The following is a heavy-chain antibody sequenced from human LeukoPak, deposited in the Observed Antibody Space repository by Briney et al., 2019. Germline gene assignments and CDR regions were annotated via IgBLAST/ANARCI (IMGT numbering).Heavy chain of an antibody. CDR1: GGSISSYY. Sequence: SETLSLTCAVSGGSISSYYWSWIRQPPGKGLEWIGYIYYSGSTNYNPSLKSRVTISVDTSKTQFSLKLSSVTAADTAVYYCARGLVPYYFDYWGQGTLVTVSS. J-gene: IGHJ4*02. V-gene: IGHV4-59*01. CDR2: IYYSGST. CDR3: ARGLVPYYFDY. D-gene: IGHD4/OR15-4a*01.